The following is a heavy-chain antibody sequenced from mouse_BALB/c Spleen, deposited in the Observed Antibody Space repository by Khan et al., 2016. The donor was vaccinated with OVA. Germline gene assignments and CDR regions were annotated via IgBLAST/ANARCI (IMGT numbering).Heavy chain of an antibody. CDR3: ARTARIKY. CDR1: GYSITSGYG. D-gene: IGHD1-2*01. J-gene: IGHJ2*01. V-gene: IGHV3-1*02. CDR2: IRYSGST. Sequence: LKQSGPGLVKPSQSLSLTCTVPGYSITSGYGWNWIRQFPGNKLEWMGYIRYSGSTNYHPSLKSRISITRDTSKNQFFLQLNSVTTEDTATYYCARTARIKYWGQGTTLTVSS.